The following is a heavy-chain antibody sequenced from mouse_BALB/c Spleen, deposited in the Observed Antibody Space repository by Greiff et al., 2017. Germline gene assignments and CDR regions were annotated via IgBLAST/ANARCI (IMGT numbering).Heavy chain of an antibody. Sequence: EVQLVESGPSLVKPSQTLSLTCSVTGDSITSGYWNWIRKFPGNKLEYMGYISYSGSTYYNPSLKSRISITRDTSKNQYYLQLNSVTTEDTATYYCARRAGGNYYWYFDVWGAGTTVTVSS. D-gene: IGHD2-1*01. CDR2: ISYSGST. CDR1: GDSITSGY. CDR3: ARRAGGNYYWYFDV. V-gene: IGHV3-8*02. J-gene: IGHJ1*01.